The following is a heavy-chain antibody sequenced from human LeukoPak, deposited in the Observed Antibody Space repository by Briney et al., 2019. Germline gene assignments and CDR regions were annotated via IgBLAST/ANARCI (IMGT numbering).Heavy chain of an antibody. CDR3: ARATGGSYKNWFDP. CDR1: GFTFGDYA. V-gene: IGHV3-11*04. CDR2: ISSSGSTI. J-gene: IGHJ5*02. Sequence: PGRSLRLSCTTSGFTFGDYAMSWFRQAPGKGLEWVSYISSSGSTIYYADSVKGRFTISRDNAKNSLYLQMNSLRAEDTAVYYCARATGGSYKNWFDPWGQGTLVTVSS. D-gene: IGHD1-26*01.